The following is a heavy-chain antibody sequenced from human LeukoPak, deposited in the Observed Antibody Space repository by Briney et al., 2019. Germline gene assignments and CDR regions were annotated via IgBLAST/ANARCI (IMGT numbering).Heavy chain of an antibody. CDR2: IIPILGIA. V-gene: IGHV1-69*10. CDR1: GGTFSSYA. CDR3: ARDRYYGSGSYAGY. Sequence: GASVKVSCKASGGTFSSYAISWVRQAPGQGLEWMGGIIPILGIANYAQKFQGRVTITADKSTSTAYMELSSLRSEDTAVYYCARDRYYGSGSYAGYWGQGTLVTVSS. D-gene: IGHD3-10*01. J-gene: IGHJ4*02.